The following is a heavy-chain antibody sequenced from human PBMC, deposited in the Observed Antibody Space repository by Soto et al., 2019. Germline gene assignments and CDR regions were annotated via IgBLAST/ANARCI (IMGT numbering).Heavy chain of an antibody. Sequence: EVQLAESGGGLVKPGGSLRLSCAASGITSSSYTINWVRQAPGRGLEWVSSIGSRGSFIYYADSVKGRFTISRDNANNSLYLQMNSLRAEDTAVYYCVRLFDISGYYFFDYWGRGTLVTVSS. CDR2: IGSRGSFI. CDR1: GITSSSYT. V-gene: IGHV3-21*01. CDR3: VRLFDISGYYFFDY. J-gene: IGHJ4*02. D-gene: IGHD3-22*01.